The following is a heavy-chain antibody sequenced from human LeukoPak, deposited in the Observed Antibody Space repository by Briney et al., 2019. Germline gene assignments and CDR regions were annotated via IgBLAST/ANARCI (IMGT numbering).Heavy chain of an antibody. Sequence: GGSLRLSCAASGFTFSSYEMNWVRQAPGKGLEWVSYISSSGSTIYYADSVKGRFTISRDNAKNSLYLQMNSLRDEDTAVYYCARDAAPQAYCGGDCYWSDYYGMDVWGQGTTVTVSS. CDR3: ARDAAPQAYCGGDCYWSDYYGMDV. D-gene: IGHD2-21*02. CDR1: GFTFSSYE. J-gene: IGHJ6*02. V-gene: IGHV3-48*03. CDR2: ISSSGSTI.